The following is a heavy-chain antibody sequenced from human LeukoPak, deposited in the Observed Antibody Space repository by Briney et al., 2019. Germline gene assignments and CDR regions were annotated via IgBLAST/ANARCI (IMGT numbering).Heavy chain of an antibody. CDR3: ARDHCSGGSCYSAY. Sequence: PGGSLRLSCAASGFTVSSNYMTWVRQAPGKXLEWVSVIYSGGSTNYADSVKGRFTISRDNSKNTLYLQMNSLRAEDTAVYYCARDHCSGGSCYSAYWGQGTLVTVSS. CDR2: IYSGGST. J-gene: IGHJ4*02. CDR1: GFTVSSNY. D-gene: IGHD2-15*01. V-gene: IGHV3-53*01.